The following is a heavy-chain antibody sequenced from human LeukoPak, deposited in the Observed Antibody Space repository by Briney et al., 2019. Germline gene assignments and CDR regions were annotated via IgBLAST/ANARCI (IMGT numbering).Heavy chain of an antibody. V-gene: IGHV4-31*03. D-gene: IGHD3-10*01. J-gene: IGHJ6*02. CDR1: GGSISSGGYY. CDR3: ARGIKGVTMVRGVIPYYYYGMDV. CDR2: IYYSGST. Sequence: SQTLSLTCTVSGGSISSGGYYWSWIRQHPGKGLEWIGYIYYSGSTYYNPSLKSRVTISVDTSKNQFSLKLSSVTAADTAVYYCARGIKGVTMVRGVIPYYYYGMDVWGQGTTVTVSS.